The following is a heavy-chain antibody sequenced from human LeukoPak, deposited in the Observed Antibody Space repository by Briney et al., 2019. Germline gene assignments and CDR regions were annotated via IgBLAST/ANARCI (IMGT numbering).Heavy chain of an antibody. CDR2: ISGSGSST. CDR3: AKGVAVASPYYFDY. V-gene: IGHV3-23*01. CDR1: GFTFSSYA. J-gene: IGHJ4*02. Sequence: GGSLRLSCAASGFTFSSYAMSWVRQAPGKGLEWVSPISGSGSSTYYADSVKGRFTISRDNSKNTLYLQMNSLRAEDTAVYYCAKGVAVASPYYFDYWGQGTLVTISS. D-gene: IGHD6-19*01.